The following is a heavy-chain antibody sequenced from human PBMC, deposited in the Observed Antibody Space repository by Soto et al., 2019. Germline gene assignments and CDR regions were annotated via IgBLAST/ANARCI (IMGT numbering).Heavy chain of an antibody. V-gene: IGHV3-30-3*01. Sequence: QVQLVESGGGVVQPGRSLRLSCAASGFTFSSYAMHWVRQAPGKGLEWVAVISYDGSNNYYADSVKGRFTISRDNSKNTLYLKMNSLRAEDTAVYYCARDGLLGYVDYWGQGTLVTVSS. CDR3: ARDGLLGYVDY. CDR2: ISYDGSNN. D-gene: IGHD2-15*01. J-gene: IGHJ4*02. CDR1: GFTFSSYA.